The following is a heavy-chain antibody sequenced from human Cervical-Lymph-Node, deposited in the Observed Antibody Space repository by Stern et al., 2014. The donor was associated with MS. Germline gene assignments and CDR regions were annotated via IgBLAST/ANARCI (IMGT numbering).Heavy chain of an antibody. D-gene: IGHD4-23*01. CDR3: AKVAYSGNALDY. V-gene: IGHV3-23*04. J-gene: IGHJ4*02. Sequence: EVQLVESGGDLVQPGGSLRLSCAASEFTFSDYSMPWVRQAPQKGLEWVSTIISSGVITYYADSVKGRFTISRDNSKSTLTLHMNSLRAEDTAIYFCAKVAYSGNALDYWGQGTLVTVSS. CDR1: EFTFSDYS. CDR2: IISSGVIT.